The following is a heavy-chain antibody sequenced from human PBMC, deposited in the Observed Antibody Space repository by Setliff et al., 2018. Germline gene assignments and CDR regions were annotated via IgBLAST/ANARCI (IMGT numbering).Heavy chain of an antibody. J-gene: IGHJ6*04. V-gene: IGHV1-2*02. CDR3: ARGTDYHGSGSYWAKDV. Sequence: ASVKVSCKASGYPFTSNSMHWVRQAPGQGLVWMGWINPRTGVTNSAQKFQGRVTMTRDTSITTVYMDLSRLKSDDTAVYYCARGTDYHGSGSYWAKDVWGKGTTVTVSS. CDR1: GYPFTSNS. D-gene: IGHD3-10*01. CDR2: INPRTGVT.